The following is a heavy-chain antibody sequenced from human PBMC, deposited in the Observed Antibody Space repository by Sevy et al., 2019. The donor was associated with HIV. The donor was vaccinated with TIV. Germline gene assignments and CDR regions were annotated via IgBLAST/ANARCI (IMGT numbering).Heavy chain of an antibody. Sequence: GGSLRLSCAASGFTFNTHAMNWVRQAPGKGPEWVSVISGTGSSTYYADSVKGRFTISRDNSKNTLYLQMNSLRADETAVYYFSKALNPALESMIEVIFRTLKGFDVWGQGTMVTVSS. CDR1: GFTFNTHA. V-gene: IGHV3-23*01. CDR2: ISGTGSST. D-gene: IGHD3-22*01. CDR3: SKALNPALESMIEVIFRTLKGFDV. J-gene: IGHJ3*01.